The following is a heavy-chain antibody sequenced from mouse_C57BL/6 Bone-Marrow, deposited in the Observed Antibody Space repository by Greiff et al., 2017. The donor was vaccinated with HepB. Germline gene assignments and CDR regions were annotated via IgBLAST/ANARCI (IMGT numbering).Heavy chain of an antibody. D-gene: IGHD1-1*01. CDR2: ISSGGSYT. CDR3: ARQGVYYYGTGYAMDY. V-gene: IGHV5-6*02. CDR1: GFTFSSYG. Sequence: DVMLVESGGDLVKPGGSLKLSCAASGFTFSSYGMSWVRQTPDKRLEWVATISSGGSYTYYPDSVKGRFTISRDNAKNTRYLQMSSLKSEDTAMYYCARQGVYYYGTGYAMDYWGQGTSVTVSS. J-gene: IGHJ4*01.